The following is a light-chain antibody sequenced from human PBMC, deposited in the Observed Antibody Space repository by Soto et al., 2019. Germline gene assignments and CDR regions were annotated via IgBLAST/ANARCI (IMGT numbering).Light chain of an antibody. CDR2: KAS. V-gene: IGKV1-5*03. CDR3: QQYTNYPLS. Sequence: DIQMTQSPSTLSASVGDRVTITSRASLSISSWLAWYQQRPGKAPKLLIHKASSLESGVPSRFSGSGSGTEFTLTITSLQPADFATYYCQQYTNYPLSFGQGTKVEIK. CDR1: LSISSW. J-gene: IGKJ1*01.